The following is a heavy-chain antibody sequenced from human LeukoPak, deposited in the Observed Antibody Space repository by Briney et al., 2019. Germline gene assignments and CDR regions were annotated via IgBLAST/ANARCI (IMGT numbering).Heavy chain of an antibody. V-gene: IGHV1-18*01. J-gene: IGHJ4*02. Sequence: ASVKVSCKASGYTFTSYGISWVRQAPGQGLEWMGWISXNXXXXXXXXXXXXXVTMTEDTSTDTAYMELSSLRSEDTAVYYCATGXGGXIVDYWGQGTLVTVSS. D-gene: IGHD3-16*01. CDR1: GYTFTSYG. CDR2: ISXNXXXX. CDR3: ATGXGGXIVDY.